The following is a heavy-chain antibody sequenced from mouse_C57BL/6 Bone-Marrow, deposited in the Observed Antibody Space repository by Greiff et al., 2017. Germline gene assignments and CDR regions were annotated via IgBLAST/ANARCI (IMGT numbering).Heavy chain of an antibody. CDR1: GYTFTSYW. D-gene: IGHD3-1*01. CDR3: ARCRGGAMDY. J-gene: IGHJ4*01. Sequence: VQLQQSGAELVKPGASVKLSCKASGYTFTSYWMHWVKQRPGQGLEWIGMIHPNSGSTNYNEKFKSKATLTVDKSSSTAYMQISSLTSEDPAVYYGARCRGGAMDYWGQGTSVTVSS. V-gene: IGHV1-64*01. CDR2: IHPNSGST.